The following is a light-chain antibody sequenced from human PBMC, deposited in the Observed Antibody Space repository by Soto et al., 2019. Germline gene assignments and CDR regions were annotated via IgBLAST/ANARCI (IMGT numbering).Light chain of an antibody. Sequence: ALQMTQSPSSLSASVGDRVTITCRASQGIRNDLGWYQQKPGKAPKLLIYAASSLQSGVPSRFSGSGSSTDFTLTISSLQPEDFATYYCLQDYNYPLTFGGGTKVKIK. CDR3: LQDYNYPLT. CDR1: QGIRND. J-gene: IGKJ4*01. CDR2: AAS. V-gene: IGKV1-6*01.